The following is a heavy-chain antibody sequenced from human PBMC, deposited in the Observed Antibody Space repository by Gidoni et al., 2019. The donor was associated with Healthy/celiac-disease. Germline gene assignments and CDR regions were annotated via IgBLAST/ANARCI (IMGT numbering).Heavy chain of an antibody. CDR1: GGSISSSNW. Sequence: QVQLQELGPGLVKPSGTLSLTCAVSGGSISSSNWWSWVRQPPGKGLEWIGEIYHSGSTNYNPSLKSRVTISVDKSKNQFSLKLSSVTAADTAVYYCARLLAAAGPHPELYYFDYWGQGTLVTVSS. D-gene: IGHD6-13*01. V-gene: IGHV4-4*02. J-gene: IGHJ4*02. CDR2: IYHSGST. CDR3: ARLLAAAGPHPELYYFDY.